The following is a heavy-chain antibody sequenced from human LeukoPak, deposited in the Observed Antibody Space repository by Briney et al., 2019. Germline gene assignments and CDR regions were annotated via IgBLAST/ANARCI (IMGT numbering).Heavy chain of an antibody. Sequence: SVTVSSTASEYTFTTYDINWVGQATGKGREGGGGMYAKSGNTGYAQKIQGRVTITRNTSISTAYMELSSLRSEDTAVYYCARGVPVRRFLLYCSGGSCYSHYMAVWGKGTTVTVSS. D-gene: IGHD2-15*01. CDR3: ARGVPVRRFLLYCSGGSCYSHYMAV. V-gene: IGHV1-8*03. J-gene: IGHJ6*03. CDR1: EYTFTTYD. CDR2: MYAKSGNT.